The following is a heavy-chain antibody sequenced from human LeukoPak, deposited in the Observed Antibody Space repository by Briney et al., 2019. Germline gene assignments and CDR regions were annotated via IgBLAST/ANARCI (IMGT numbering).Heavy chain of an antibody. CDR2: INDDGSFT. Sequence: PGGSLRLSCAASGFTFSNYWMHWVRQVPGKGLVWVSRINDDGSFTTYADSVKGRFTISRDKAKNTLYLQMNSLRAEDTAVYYCAELGITMIGGVWGKGTTVTISS. J-gene: IGHJ6*04. D-gene: IGHD3-10*02. CDR3: AELGITMIGGV. CDR1: GFTFSNYW. V-gene: IGHV3-74*03.